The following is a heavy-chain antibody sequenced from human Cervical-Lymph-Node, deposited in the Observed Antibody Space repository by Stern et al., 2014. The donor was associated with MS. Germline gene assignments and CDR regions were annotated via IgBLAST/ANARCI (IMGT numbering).Heavy chain of an antibody. CDR1: GGTFSSSA. J-gene: IGHJ5*02. V-gene: IGHV1-69*01. D-gene: IGHD3-16*01. Sequence: QLVQSGAEVKKPGSSVKVSCKASGGTFSSSAISWVRQAPGQGLQWVGGVIPIFGTTTYAQKFQGRVTIAADEPTSTAYMVLSSLRSEDTAIYYGVGSTYTTRWYNWFDPWGQGTLVIVSS. CDR2: VIPIFGTT. CDR3: VGSTYTTRWYNWFDP.